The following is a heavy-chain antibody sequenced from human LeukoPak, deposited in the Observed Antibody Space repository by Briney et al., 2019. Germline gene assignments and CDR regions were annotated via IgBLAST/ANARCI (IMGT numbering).Heavy chain of an antibody. J-gene: IGHJ6*02. Sequence: PGESLRLSCAASGFTFSNYAMSWVRQAPGKGLEWVALIWYDGSKKYYGDSVKGRFTISRDNSKNTLYLQMNNLRAEDTAVYYCARDRGIVGGAYYYYYGMDVWGQGTTVTVSS. CDR1: GFTFSNYA. D-gene: IGHD1-26*01. CDR2: IWYDGSKK. CDR3: ARDRGIVGGAYYYYYGMDV. V-gene: IGHV3-33*08.